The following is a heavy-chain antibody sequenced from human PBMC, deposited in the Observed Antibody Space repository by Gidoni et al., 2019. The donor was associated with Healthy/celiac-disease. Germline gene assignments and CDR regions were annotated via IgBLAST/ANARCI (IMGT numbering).Heavy chain of an antibody. CDR3: AGDGKGYDILSHRFGYGMDV. Sequence: EVQLVESGGGLIQHGGSLSLSCAASGFPVSSHYMSWVRQAPGKGLEWVSVIYSGGSTYYADSVKGRFTISRDNSKNTLYLQMNSLRAEDTAVYYCAGDGKGYDILSHRFGYGMDVWGQGTTVTVSS. J-gene: IGHJ6*02. CDR1: GFPVSSHY. V-gene: IGHV3-53*01. CDR2: IYSGGST. D-gene: IGHD3-9*01.